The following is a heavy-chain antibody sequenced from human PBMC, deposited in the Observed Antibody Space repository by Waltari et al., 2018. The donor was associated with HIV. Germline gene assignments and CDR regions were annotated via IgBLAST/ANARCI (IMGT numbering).Heavy chain of an antibody. CDR1: GITFRNAW. V-gene: IGHV3-15*01. Sequence: EVQLVESGGGLVKPGGSPRLSCAASGITFRNAWMSWVRQAPGKGLEWVGRIKSGAEGGTTDCAAAVKGRFTISRDDSKHTLYLQMDSLKTEDTAVYYCTTLWYSYDSTDYWGQGTLVTVSS. CDR2: IKSGAEGGTT. D-gene: IGHD3-22*01. J-gene: IGHJ4*02. CDR3: TTLWYSYDSTDY.